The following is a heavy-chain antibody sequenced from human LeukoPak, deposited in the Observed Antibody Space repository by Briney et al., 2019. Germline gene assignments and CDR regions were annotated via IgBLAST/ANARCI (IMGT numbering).Heavy chain of an antibody. CDR3: ARGVWKASPYSYYYGMDV. V-gene: IGHV1-2*02. D-gene: IGHD1-1*01. J-gene: IGHJ6*02. CDR1: GYTFTGYY. Sequence: ASVKVSCKASGYTFTGYYMHWVRQAPGQGLEWMGWINPNSGGTNYAQKFQGRVTMTRDTSISTAYMELSRLRSDDTAVYYCARGVWKASPYSYYYGMDVWGQGTTATVSS. CDR2: INPNSGGT.